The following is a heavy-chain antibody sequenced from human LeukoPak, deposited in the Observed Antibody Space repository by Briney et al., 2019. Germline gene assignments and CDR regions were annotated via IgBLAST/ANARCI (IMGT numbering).Heavy chain of an antibody. J-gene: IGHJ4*02. CDR2: IYYSGST. CDR3: ARGFRLSMNYDFWSGYSGKKFDY. D-gene: IGHD3-3*01. Sequence: PSETLSLTCAVSGGSISSGGYSWSWIRQPPGKGLEWIGYIYYSGSTYYNPSLKSRVTISVDTSKNQFSLKLSSVTAADTAVYYCARGFRLSMNYDFWSGYSGKKFDYWGQGTLVTVSS. V-gene: IGHV4-30-4*07. CDR1: GGSISSGGYS.